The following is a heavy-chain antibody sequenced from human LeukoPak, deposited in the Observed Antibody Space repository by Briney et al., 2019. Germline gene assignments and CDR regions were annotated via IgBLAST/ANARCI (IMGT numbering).Heavy chain of an antibody. Sequence: SETLSLTCTVSGGSISSSSYYWGWIRQPPGKELEWIGNIYDSGTIYYNPSLKSRVTISVDTSKNQLSLKLSSVAAADTAVYYCAKSRGYSYDEYYFDYWGQGTLVTVSS. CDR2: IYDSGTI. V-gene: IGHV4-39*07. CDR3: AKSRGYSYDEYYFDY. J-gene: IGHJ4*02. CDR1: GGSISSSSYY. D-gene: IGHD5-18*01.